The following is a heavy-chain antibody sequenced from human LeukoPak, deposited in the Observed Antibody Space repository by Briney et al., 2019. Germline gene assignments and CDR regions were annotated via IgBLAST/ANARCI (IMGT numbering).Heavy chain of an antibody. D-gene: IGHD2-2*01. V-gene: IGHV4-34*01. CDR2: INHSGST. CDR3: ARGPQGYCSSTSCYGPSWFDP. CDR1: GGSFSGYS. Sequence: SETLSLTCAVYGGSFSGYSWSWIRQPPGKGLEWIGQINHSGSTNYNPSLKSRVTISVDTPKNQFSLKLTSVIAADTAVYYCARGPQGYCSSTSCYGPSWFDPWGQGTLVTVSS. J-gene: IGHJ5*02.